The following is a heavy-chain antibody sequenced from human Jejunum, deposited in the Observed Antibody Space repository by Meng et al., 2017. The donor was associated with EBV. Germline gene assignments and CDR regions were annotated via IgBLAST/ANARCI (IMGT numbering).Heavy chain of an antibody. Sequence: QVQLQQSGPGLVKPSQTLSPTCAISGDSVPSNSATWHWVRQSPSRGLEWLGRTYYRSKSYNDYAVSVKSRITINPDTSKNQFSLQLNSVTPEDTAVYYCAGGAAAGTGSGFQHWGQGTMVTVSA. D-gene: IGHD6-13*01. CDR1: GDSVPSNSAT. V-gene: IGHV6-1*01. CDR3: AGGAAAGTGSGFQH. CDR2: TYYRSKSYN. J-gene: IGHJ1*01.